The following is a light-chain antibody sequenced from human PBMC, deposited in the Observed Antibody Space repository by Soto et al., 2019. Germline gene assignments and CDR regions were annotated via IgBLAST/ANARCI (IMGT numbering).Light chain of an antibody. Sequence: DIVISQCPLCLPVTPGEPASISCRSSQSLLHSNGYNYLDWYLQEPGQSPQLLIYLGSNRASGVPDRFSGSGSGTDFTLKISRGEAEDVGVYYCMQALHTPAFGHGTKVDIK. CDR3: MQALHTPA. V-gene: IGKV2-28*01. CDR2: LGS. CDR1: QSLLHSNGYNY. J-gene: IGKJ1*01.